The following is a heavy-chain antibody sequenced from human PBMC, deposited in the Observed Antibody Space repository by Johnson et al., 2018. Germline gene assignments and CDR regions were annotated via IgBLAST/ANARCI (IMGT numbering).Heavy chain of an antibody. Sequence: EVQLVESGGGLVQPGGSLRLSCAASGFTFSSYWMSWVRQAPGKGLEWVANIKQDGSEKYYVDSVKGRFTISRDNAKNTLYLQMNSLRAEDTAVYYCARGGYYDSSGTTYYYYYYMDVWGKGTTVTVSS. D-gene: IGHD3-22*01. CDR2: IKQDGSEK. V-gene: IGHV3-7*01. CDR1: GFTFSSYW. CDR3: ARGGYYDSSGTTYYYYYYMDV. J-gene: IGHJ6*03.